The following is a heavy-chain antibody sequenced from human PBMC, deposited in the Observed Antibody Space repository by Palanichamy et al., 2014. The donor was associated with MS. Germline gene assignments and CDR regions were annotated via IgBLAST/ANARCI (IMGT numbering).Heavy chain of an antibody. J-gene: IGHJ4*02. Sequence: QVQLQESGPGLVKPSETLSLTCTVSGASINSSYWAWIRQAAGKGLEWIGRSSTTYTTNYNPSLKSRVTISIDTSKNQFSLTLNSVTAADTAVYYCARDLTMSIDYWGQGTLVTVSS. CDR3: ARDLTMSIDY. V-gene: IGHV4-4*07. CDR1: GASINSSY. CDR2: SSTTYTT. D-gene: IGHD3-9*01.